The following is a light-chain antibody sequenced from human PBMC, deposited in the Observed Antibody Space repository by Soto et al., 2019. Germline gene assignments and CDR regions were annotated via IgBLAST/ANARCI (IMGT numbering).Light chain of an antibody. CDR3: QTWGTGIQGV. J-gene: IGLJ3*02. Sequence: QPVLTQSPSASASLGASVELTCTLSSGHISYAIAWHQQQPEKGPRYLMKLNSDGSHSKGDGIPDRFSGSSSGAERYLTISSLQSEDEADYYCQTWGTGIQGVFGGGSKLTVL. V-gene: IGLV4-69*01. CDR1: SGHISYA. CDR2: LNSDGSH.